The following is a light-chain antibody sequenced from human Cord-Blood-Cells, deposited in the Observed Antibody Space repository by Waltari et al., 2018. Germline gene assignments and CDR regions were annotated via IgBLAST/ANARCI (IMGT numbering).Light chain of an antibody. CDR1: SSDVGGYNY. J-gene: IGLJ2*01. CDR3: SSYVGSNVV. CDR2: EVS. Sequence: QPALTQPPAASGSPGESVTITCTGPSSDVGGYNYVSWYQQHPGEAPKLMIYEVSKRPSGVPDRFSGSKSGNTASLTVSGLQAEDEADYYCSSYVGSNVVFGGGTKLTVL. V-gene: IGLV2-8*01.